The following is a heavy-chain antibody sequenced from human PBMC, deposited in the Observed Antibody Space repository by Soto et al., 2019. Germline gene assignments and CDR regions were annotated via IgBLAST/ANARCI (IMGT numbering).Heavy chain of an antibody. CDR2: IYDSGST. CDR1: GDSLKNHY. CDR3: ARSQMVPVDYFDF. D-gene: IGHD2-8*01. V-gene: IGHV4-59*11. Sequence: PSETLSLTCSVSGDSLKNHYWAWIRHSPGKGLEWIGNIYDSGSTNYSPALKSRVSMSVDTSKNLFSLKMNSVTAADTAVYYCARSQMVPVDYFDFWGKGTVVT. J-gene: IGHJ4*02.